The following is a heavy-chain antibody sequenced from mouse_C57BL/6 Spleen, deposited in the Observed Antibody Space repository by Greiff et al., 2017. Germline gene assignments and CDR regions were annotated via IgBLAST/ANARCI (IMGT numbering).Heavy chain of an antibody. CDR1: GFNIKDDY. V-gene: IGHV14-4*01. D-gene: IGHD2-5*01. CDR2: IDPENGDT. J-gene: IGHJ3*01. CDR3: TTPHSNYGGFAY. Sequence: VQLQQSGAELVRPGASVKLSCTASGFNIKDDYMHWVKQRPEQGLAWIGWIDPENGDTEYASKFQGKATITADTSSNTAYLQLSSLTSEDTAVYYCTTPHSNYGGFAYWGQGTLVTVSA.